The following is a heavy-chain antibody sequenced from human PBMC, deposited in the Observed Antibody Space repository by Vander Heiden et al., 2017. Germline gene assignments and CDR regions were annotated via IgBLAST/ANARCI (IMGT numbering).Heavy chain of an antibody. CDR3: AKVCNYYYYGMDV. V-gene: IGHV3-23*01. CDR2: ISATGYST. Sequence: EVQLLESGGGLVQPGGSLRLSCAASGFTFSSFAMTWARQAPGKGLEWVSSISATGYSTYYAEAVKGRFTISRDSSKNTLYLQMNSLRAEDTAIYYCAKVCNYYYYGMDVWGQGTTVIVSS. CDR1: GFTFSSFA. J-gene: IGHJ6*02.